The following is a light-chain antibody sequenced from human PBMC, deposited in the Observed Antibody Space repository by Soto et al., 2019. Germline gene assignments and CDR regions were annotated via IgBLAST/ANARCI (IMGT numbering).Light chain of an antibody. CDR1: ESVSSY. V-gene: IGKV1-39*01. CDR3: QQSYSKWT. J-gene: IGKJ1*01. CDR2: AAS. Sequence: DIQMTQSPSSLSASVGDRVTITCRAKESVSSYVNWYQQKPGKAPKLLIYAASSLQSRVPARFSGRGSVTDFTLNISGLQPEDFATYYCQQSYSKWTFGQGTKVEIK.